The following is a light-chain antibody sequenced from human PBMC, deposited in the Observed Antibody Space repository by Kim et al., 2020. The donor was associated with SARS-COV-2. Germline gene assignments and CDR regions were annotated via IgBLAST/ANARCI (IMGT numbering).Light chain of an antibody. J-gene: IGKJ4*01. CDR3: QQRSNWPPVT. CDR1: QSVSSY. Sequence: EIALTQSPATLSLSPGERATLSCRASQSVSSYLAWYQQKPGQAPRLLIYDASNRATGIPVRFSGSGSGTDFTLTISSLEPEDFAVYYCQQRSNWPPVTFGGGTKVDIK. CDR2: DAS. V-gene: IGKV3-11*01.